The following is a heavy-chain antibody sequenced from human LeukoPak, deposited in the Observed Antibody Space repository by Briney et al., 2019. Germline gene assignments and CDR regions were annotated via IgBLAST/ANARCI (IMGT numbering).Heavy chain of an antibody. J-gene: IGHJ4*02. CDR2: INHSGST. Sequence: SETLSLTCAVYGGSFSGYYWSWIRQPPGKGLEWIGEINHSGSTNYNPQLKSRVTISVDTSKHQFSLKLSSVTEADTAVYSCARRTQYADLDYWGPGTLVTVSS. CDR3: ARRTQYADLDY. V-gene: IGHV4-34*01. CDR1: GGSFSGYY.